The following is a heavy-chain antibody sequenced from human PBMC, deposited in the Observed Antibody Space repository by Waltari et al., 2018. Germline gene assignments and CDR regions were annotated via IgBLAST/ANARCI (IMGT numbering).Heavy chain of an antibody. J-gene: IGHJ4*02. V-gene: IGHV1-2*04. CDR3: ARNFYDSSGYYDY. CDR1: GYTFTGYY. CDR2: INPTSGGT. D-gene: IGHD3-22*01. Sequence: QVQLVQSGAEVKKPGASVKVSCKASGYTFTGYYMHWVRRAPGQGLEWMGWINPTSGGTNYAQKFQGWVTMTRDTSISTAYMELSRLRSDDTAVYYCARNFYDSSGYYDYWGQGTLVTVSS.